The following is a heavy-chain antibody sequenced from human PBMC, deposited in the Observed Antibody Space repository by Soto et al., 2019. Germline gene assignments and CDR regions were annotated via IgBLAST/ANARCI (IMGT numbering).Heavy chain of an antibody. Sequence: ASVKVSCKASGYTFTDHYIQWVRQAPGLGLEWLGIIRPSGGGTEYAQRFQGRVTMTRDTSTSTVYMELTSLRSDDTAIYYCAREPKESFYFDSWGQGTLVTVSS. CDR1: GYTFTDHY. CDR2: IRPSGGGT. V-gene: IGHV1-46*01. CDR3: AREPKESFYFDS. J-gene: IGHJ4*02. D-gene: IGHD3-10*01.